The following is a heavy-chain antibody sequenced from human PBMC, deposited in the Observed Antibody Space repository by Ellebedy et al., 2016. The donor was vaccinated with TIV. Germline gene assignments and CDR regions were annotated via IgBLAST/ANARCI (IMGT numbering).Heavy chain of an antibody. Sequence: AASVKVSCKASGYTFTNYDISWVRQAPGQGLEWMGWISGYSGNTNYAQKLQGRVTMTTDTSTRTAYMELRSLRSDETAVYYCARTVTDSDYYGLDVWGQGTTVTVSS. CDR3: ARTVTDSDYYGLDV. V-gene: IGHV1-18*01. J-gene: IGHJ6*02. CDR2: ISGYSGNT. CDR1: GYTFTNYD. D-gene: IGHD4-17*01.